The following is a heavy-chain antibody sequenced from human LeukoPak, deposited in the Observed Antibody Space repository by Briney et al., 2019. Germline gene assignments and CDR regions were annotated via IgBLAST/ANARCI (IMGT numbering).Heavy chain of an antibody. CDR3: ARASRGYSYGY. D-gene: IGHD5-18*01. CDR2: INHSGST. CDR1: GGSFSGYY. V-gene: IGHV4-34*01. J-gene: IGHJ4*02. Sequence: SETLSLTCAAYGGSFSGYYWSWIRQPPGKGLEWIGEINHSGSTNYNPSLKSRVTISVDTSKNQFSLKLSSVTAADTAVYYCARASRGYSYGYWGQGTLVTVSS.